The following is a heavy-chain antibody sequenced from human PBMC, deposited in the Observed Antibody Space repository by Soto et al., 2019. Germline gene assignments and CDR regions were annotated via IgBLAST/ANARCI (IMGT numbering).Heavy chain of an antibody. J-gene: IGHJ5*02. Sequence: ASVKVSCKASGYTFTSYGISWVRQAPGQGLERMGWISAYNGNTNYAQKLQGRVTMTTDTSTSTAYMELRSLRSDDTAVYYCARDLPYYDFWSGPRGFDPWGQGTLVTVSS. CDR3: ARDLPYYDFWSGPRGFDP. V-gene: IGHV1-18*04. D-gene: IGHD3-3*01. CDR2: ISAYNGNT. CDR1: GYTFTSYG.